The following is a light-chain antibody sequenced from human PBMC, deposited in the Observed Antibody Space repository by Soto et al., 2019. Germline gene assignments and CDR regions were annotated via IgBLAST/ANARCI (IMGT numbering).Light chain of an antibody. Sequence: ENVMTQSPGTLSLSPGETATLSCRASQSVSGYIGWYQQKPGQAPRLLIYADSNRATGIPARFSGSGSGTDFTLTISSLEPEDFSVYYCQQRYNWPITFGQGTRLEI. CDR2: ADS. CDR3: QQRYNWPIT. J-gene: IGKJ5*01. V-gene: IGKV3-11*01. CDR1: QSVSGY.